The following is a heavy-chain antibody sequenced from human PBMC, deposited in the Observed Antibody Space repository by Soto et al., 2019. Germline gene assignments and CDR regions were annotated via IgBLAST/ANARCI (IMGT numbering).Heavy chain of an antibody. Sequence: SETLSLTCAVYGGSFSGYYWSWIRQPPGKGLEWIGEINHSGSTNYNPSLKSRVTISVDTSKNQFSLKLSSVTAADTAVYYCARGLTLRFGESLYYFDYWGQGTLVTVSS. CDR2: INHSGST. V-gene: IGHV4-34*01. D-gene: IGHD3-10*01. CDR1: GGSFSGYY. CDR3: ARGLTLRFGESLYYFDY. J-gene: IGHJ4*02.